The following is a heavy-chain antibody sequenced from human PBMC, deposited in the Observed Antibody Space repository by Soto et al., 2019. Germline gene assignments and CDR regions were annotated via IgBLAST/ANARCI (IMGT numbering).Heavy chain of an antibody. CDR2: ISAYNGNT. J-gene: IGHJ6*02. CDR3: ARGYTRAYYGMDV. V-gene: IGHV1-18*01. CDR1: GYTFTSYG. Sequence: GASVKVSCKASGYTFTSYGISWVRQAPGQGLEWMGWISAYNGNTNYAQKLQGRVTITADESTSTAYMELSSLRSEDTAVYYCARGYTRAYYGMDVWGQGTTVTVSS. D-gene: IGHD1-20*01.